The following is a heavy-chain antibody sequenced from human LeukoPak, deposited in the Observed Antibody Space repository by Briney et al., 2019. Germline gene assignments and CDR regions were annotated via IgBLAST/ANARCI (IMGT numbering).Heavy chain of an antibody. CDR2: IYHSGST. Sequence: SETRSLTCAVSGYSISSGYYWGWIRQPPGKGLEWIGSIYHSGSTYYNTSLKSRVTISVDTSKNQFSLKLSSVTAADTAVYYCARGGGLRFLEWLLKAWGQGTLVTVSS. D-gene: IGHD3-3*01. CDR3: ARGGGLRFLEWLLKA. CDR1: GYSISSGYY. V-gene: IGHV4-38-2*01. J-gene: IGHJ5*02.